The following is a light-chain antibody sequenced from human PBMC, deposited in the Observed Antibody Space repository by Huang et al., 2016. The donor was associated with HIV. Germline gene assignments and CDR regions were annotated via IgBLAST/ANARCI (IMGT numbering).Light chain of an antibody. J-gene: IGKJ1*01. V-gene: IGKV4-1*01. Sequence: DIVMTQSPDSLAVSLGERATIHCKSSQSVLYSTNNKNYLAWYQQKPRQPPKLLIYWAATRESGVPDRFSGSGSGTDFTLTISSLQAEDVAVYYCQHYYTNPATFGQGTKVEIK. CDR2: WAA. CDR1: QSVLYSTNNKNY. CDR3: QHYYTNPAT.